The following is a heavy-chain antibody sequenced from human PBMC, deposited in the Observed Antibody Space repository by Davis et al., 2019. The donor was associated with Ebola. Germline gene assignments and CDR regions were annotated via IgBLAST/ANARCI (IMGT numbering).Heavy chain of an antibody. V-gene: IGHV1-46*01. CDR1: GYTLTTYY. Sequence: ASVKVSCKASGYTLTTYYIHWVRQAPGQGLEWMGIINPSDGSTGYAQKFQGRVTMTRDTSTSTVYMELSSLKSEDTAVYYCARGMYIYDPGGSGYYELDYWGQGTRVTVSS. CDR3: ARGMYIYDPGGSGYYELDY. J-gene: IGHJ4*02. CDR2: INPSDGST. D-gene: IGHD3-22*01.